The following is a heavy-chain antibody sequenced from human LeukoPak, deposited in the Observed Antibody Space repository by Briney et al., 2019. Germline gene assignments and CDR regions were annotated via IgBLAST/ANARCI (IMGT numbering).Heavy chain of an antibody. CDR1: GYTFTGYY. J-gene: IGHJ4*02. CDR3: AKDGGSYSADY. Sequence: GASVKVSCKASGYTFTGYYMHWVRQAPGQGLEWMGWINPNSGGTNYAQKFQGWVTMTRDTSTRTVYMELSSLRSEDTAVYYCAKDGGSYSADYWGQGTLVTVSS. V-gene: IGHV1-2*04. CDR2: INPNSGGT. D-gene: IGHD3-10*01.